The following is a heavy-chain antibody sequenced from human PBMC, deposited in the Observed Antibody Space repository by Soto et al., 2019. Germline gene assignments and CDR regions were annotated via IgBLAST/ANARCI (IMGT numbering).Heavy chain of an antibody. J-gene: IGHJ4*02. Sequence: ASVKVSCKASGYTFTSYAMHWVRQAPGQRLEWMGWINAGNGNTKYSQKFQGRVTITRDTSASTAYMELSSLRSEDTAVYYCARESDISKTNYYDSSGYFDYWGQGTLVTVSS. D-gene: IGHD3-22*01. CDR1: GYTFTSYA. CDR3: ARESDISKTNYYDSSGYFDY. V-gene: IGHV1-3*01. CDR2: INAGNGNT.